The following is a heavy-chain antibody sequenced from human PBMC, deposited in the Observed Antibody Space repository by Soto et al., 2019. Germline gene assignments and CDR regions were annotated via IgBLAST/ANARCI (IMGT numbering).Heavy chain of an antibody. CDR1: GDTFSIYA. CDR2: IIPIFGKG. J-gene: IGHJ4*02. V-gene: IGHV1-69*13. D-gene: IGHD3-22*01. CDR3: ASPQDSSYYERGHPPPLNC. Sequence: ASVKVSCKASGDTFSIYAINWVRQAPGHGLEWMGGIIPIFGKGNYTPKFQGRVTMTADESTHTAYMELNSLGSEDTAVYYCASPQDSSYYERGHPPPLNCWGQGTVVTVSS.